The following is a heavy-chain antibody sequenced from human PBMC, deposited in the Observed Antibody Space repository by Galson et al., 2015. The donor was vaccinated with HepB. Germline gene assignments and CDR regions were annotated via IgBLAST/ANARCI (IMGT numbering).Heavy chain of an antibody. CDR3: ARWREIKYDFWSGYYPENNYYYGLDV. D-gene: IGHD3-3*01. V-gene: IGHV3-7*03. J-gene: IGHJ6*02. CDR2: IKEDGTER. Sequence: SLRLSCAASGFTFNRDWMTWVRQAPGKGLEWVANIKEDGTERSYVDSVKGRFTISRDNAKNSLHLQMNSLRAEDTAVYYCARWREIKYDFWSGYYPENNYYYGLDVWGQGTTVTVSS. CDR1: GFTFNRDW.